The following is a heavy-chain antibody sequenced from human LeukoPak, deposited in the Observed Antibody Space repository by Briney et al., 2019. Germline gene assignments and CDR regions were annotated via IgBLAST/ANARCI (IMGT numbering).Heavy chain of an antibody. D-gene: IGHD6-13*01. CDR1: GGSISSYY. J-gene: IGHJ5*02. V-gene: IGHV4-59*08. Sequence: SGTLSLTCTVSGGSISSYYWSWIRQPPGKGLEWIGYIYYSGSTNYNPSLKSRVTISVDTSKNQFSLKLSSVTAADTAVYYCARLRRIAAAGNNWFDPWGQETLVTVSS. CDR3: ARLRRIAAAGNNWFDP. CDR2: IYYSGST.